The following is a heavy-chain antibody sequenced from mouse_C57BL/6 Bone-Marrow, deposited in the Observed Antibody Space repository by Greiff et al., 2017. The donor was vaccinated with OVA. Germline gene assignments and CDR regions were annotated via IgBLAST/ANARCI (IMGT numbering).Heavy chain of an antibody. CDR1: GYAFTNYL. V-gene: IGHV1-54*01. CDR3: AARDYDGAWFAY. CDR2: INPGSGGT. Sequence: VQLQQSGAELVRPGTSVKVSCKASGYAFTNYLIEWVKQRPGQGLEWIGVINPGSGGTNYNEKFKGKATLTADKSSSTAYMQLSSLTSEDSAVYFCAARDYDGAWFAYWGQGTLVTVSA. D-gene: IGHD2-4*01. J-gene: IGHJ3*01.